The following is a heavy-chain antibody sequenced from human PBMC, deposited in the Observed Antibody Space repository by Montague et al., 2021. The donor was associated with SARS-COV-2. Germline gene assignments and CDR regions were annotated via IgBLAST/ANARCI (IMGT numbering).Heavy chain of an antibody. CDR3: ARELQYNWFDP. CDR2: IYYSGTT. V-gene: IGHV4-59*01. CDR1: GGSIDSYY. Sequence: SETLSLTCTVSGGSIDSYYWSWLRQPPGKGLEWIGYIYYSGTTTYNPSLESRVTMSVDTSKNQFSLNLSSVTAADTAMYYCARELQYNWFDPWGQGTLVTVSS. J-gene: IGHJ5*02. D-gene: IGHD2-21*02.